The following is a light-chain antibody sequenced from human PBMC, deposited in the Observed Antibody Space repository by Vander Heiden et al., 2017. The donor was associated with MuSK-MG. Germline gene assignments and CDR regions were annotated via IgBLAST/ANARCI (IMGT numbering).Light chain of an antibody. J-gene: IGKJ3*01. CDR2: WAS. CDR3: QQYDSTPFT. Sequence: DIVMTQSPDSLAVSLGERATINCKSSQSLLYRSNNKNYLAWYQQKPGQPPKLLMYWASTREFGVPDRFSGSGSGTDFTLTISSLQAEDVAVYYCQQYDSTPFTFGHGTKVDIK. CDR1: QSLLYRSNNKNY. V-gene: IGKV4-1*01.